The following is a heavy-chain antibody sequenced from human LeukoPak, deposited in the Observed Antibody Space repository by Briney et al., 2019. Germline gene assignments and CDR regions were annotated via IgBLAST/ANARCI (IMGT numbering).Heavy chain of an antibody. CDR1: GFTFSNYG. CDR3: AKGGSYCSSTSCPFDY. D-gene: IGHD2-2*01. CDR2: IWYDGSNK. V-gene: IGHV3-33*06. Sequence: GRSLRLSCAASGFTFSNYGMYWVRQAPGKGLEWVAVIWYDGSNKYYADSVKGRFTISRDNSKNTLYLQMNSLRAEDTAVYYCAKGGSYCSSTSCPFDYWGQGTLVTVSS. J-gene: IGHJ4*02.